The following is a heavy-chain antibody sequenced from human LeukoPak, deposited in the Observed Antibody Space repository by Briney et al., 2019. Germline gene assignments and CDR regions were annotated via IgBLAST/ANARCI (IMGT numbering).Heavy chain of an antibody. J-gene: IGHJ4*02. Sequence: GGSLRLSCVGSGLALRNYHVTWVRQAPGKGLEWVADIRETGDSHYADSVKGRFTISRENAKNSVYLQMNSLRADDTAVYYCAATGGWGQGPLVAVSS. CDR2: IRETGDS. V-gene: IGHV3-69-1*02. D-gene: IGHD1-26*01. CDR3: AATGG. CDR1: GLALRNYH.